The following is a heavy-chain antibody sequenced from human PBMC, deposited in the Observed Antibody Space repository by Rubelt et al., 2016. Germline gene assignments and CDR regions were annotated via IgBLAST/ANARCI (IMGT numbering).Heavy chain of an antibody. CDR2: IYYSGST. Sequence: QVQLQESGPGLVKPSETLSLTCTVSGGSTSGYYWSWIRQPPGKGLECIGYIYYSGSTNYNPSLKSRVTISVDTSKNQFSLKLSSVTAADTAVNYCATITVGYCSGNDCKDCWGQGTLVTVSS. J-gene: IGHJ4*02. CDR1: GGSTSGYY. CDR3: ATITVGYCSGNDCKDC. D-gene: IGHD2-15*01. V-gene: IGHV4-59*01.